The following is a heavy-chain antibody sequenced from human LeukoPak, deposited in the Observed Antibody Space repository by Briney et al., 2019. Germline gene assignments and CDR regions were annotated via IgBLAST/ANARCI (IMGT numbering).Heavy chain of an antibody. D-gene: IGHD4-11*01. J-gene: IGHJ4*02. CDR1: GFTFSSYW. V-gene: IGHV3-7*01. Sequence: QAGGSLRLSCAASGFTFSSYWMSWVRQAPGKGLEWVANIKQDGSEKYYVDSVKGRFTISRDNAKNSLYLQMNSLRAEDTAVYYCARDLSDYSVGSLDYWGQGTLVTVSS. CDR2: IKQDGSEK. CDR3: ARDLSDYSVGSLDY.